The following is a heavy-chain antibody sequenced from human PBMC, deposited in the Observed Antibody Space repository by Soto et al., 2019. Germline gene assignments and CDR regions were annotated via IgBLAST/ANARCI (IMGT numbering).Heavy chain of an antibody. CDR3: ARHYPIGNNWNYFDY. J-gene: IGHJ4*02. CDR2: IFYTGST. CDR1: GGSFSGYY. Sequence: PSETLSLTCAVYGGSFSGYYWCWIRQPPGKGLEWIGYIFYTGSTRSNPSLKSRVTISVDTSKRQFSLKLSSVTAADTAVYYCARHYPIGNNWNYFDYWGQGTLVTVSS. V-gene: IGHV4-59*08. D-gene: IGHD1-1*01.